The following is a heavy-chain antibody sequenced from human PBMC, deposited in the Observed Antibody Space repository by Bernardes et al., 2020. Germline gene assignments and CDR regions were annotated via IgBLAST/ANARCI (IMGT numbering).Heavy chain of an antibody. CDR2: IGTSGTNT. V-gene: IGHV3-11*01. J-gene: IGHJ4*02. Sequence: GGSLRLSCAASGFTFSDHYMSWIRQAPGKGLEWVSYIGTSGTNTYYADSVKGRFTISRDNARNSLYLQMNSLRAEDTAVYYCARSSHTVMITLWGQGTLGTVSS. CDR3: ARSSHTVMITL. CDR1: GFTFSDHY. D-gene: IGHD5-18*01.